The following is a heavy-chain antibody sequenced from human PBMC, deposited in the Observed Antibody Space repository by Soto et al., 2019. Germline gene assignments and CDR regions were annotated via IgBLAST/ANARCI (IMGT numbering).Heavy chain of an antibody. CDR3: ASIAYSASGFDY. J-gene: IGHJ4*02. Sequence: SLTCNVSGGSITNNNWWSWVRQPPGKGLEWIGAIYHSGHTSFNPSLKSRATLSLDYSDNQFSLKLTSATAADTAIYYCASIAYSASGFDYWGQGTLVTVSS. D-gene: IGHD4-4*01. CDR2: IYHSGHT. V-gene: IGHV4-4*02. CDR1: GGSITNNNW.